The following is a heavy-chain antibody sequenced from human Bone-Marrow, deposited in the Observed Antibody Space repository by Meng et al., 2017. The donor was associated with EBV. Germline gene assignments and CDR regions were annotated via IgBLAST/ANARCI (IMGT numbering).Heavy chain of an antibody. CDR2: IFYGGST. J-gene: IGHJ4*02. CDR1: RASIRISNG. Sequence: QPAAGPWLSTPTRPLSRPVLFVRASIRISNGWCWVLQPPAKQLEWIGVIFYGGSTYSNPSHEIRVTLSVDKSKNLFTLKLSSVTAADTAVYYCAFGFRELVRSPDYLGQGTLVTVSS. V-gene: IGHV4-4*02. CDR3: AFGFRELVRSPDY. D-gene: IGHD3-10*01.